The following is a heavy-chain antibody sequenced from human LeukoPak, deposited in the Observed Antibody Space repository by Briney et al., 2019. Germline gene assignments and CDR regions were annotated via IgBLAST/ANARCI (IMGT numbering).Heavy chain of an antibody. CDR3: ARDPTTGTIDY. V-gene: IGHV3-30*02. CDR1: GFTFSIFG. CDR2: MRYDGSVD. D-gene: IGHD1-7*01. Sequence: GGSLRLSCAASGFTFSIFGMYWVRQAPGKGLEWVAYMRYDGSVDYYADSVKGRFTISRDNAKNSLYLQMNSLRAEDTAVYYCARDPTTGTIDYWGQGTLVTVSS. J-gene: IGHJ4*02.